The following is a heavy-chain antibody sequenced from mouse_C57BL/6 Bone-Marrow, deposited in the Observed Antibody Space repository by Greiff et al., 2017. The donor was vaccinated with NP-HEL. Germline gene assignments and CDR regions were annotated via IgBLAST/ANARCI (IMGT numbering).Heavy chain of an antibody. CDR3: APLGRLRRPYYAMDY. D-gene: IGHD2-2*01. CDR2: IHPNSGST. J-gene: IGHJ4*01. V-gene: IGHV1-64*01. CDR1: GYTFTSYW. Sequence: QVQLKQSGAELVKPGASVKLSCKASGYTFTSYWMHWVKQRPGQGLEWIGMIHPNSGSTNYNEKFKSKATLTVDKSSSTAYMQLSSLTSEDSAVYYCAPLGRLRRPYYAMDYWGQGTSVTVSS.